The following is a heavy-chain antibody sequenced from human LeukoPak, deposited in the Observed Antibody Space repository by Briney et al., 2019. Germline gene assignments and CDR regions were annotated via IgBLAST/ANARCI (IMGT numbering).Heavy chain of an antibody. CDR3: ARVDWGYSSFDY. CDR1: GVSISSYY. Sequence: SETPSLTCTVSGVSISSYYWSWIRQPPGKGLEWIGNVHYSGTANYNPSLESRAAIFVATSKNQFSLNLTSVVAADTAIYYCARVDWGYSSFDYWGQGTPVTVSS. V-gene: IGHV4-59*01. CDR2: VHYSGTA. J-gene: IGHJ4*02. D-gene: IGHD5-18*01.